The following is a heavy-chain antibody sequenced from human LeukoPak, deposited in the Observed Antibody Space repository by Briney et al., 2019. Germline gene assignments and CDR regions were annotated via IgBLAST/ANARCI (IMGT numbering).Heavy chain of an antibody. Sequence: SETLSLTCTVSGGSISSSSYYWGWIRQPPGKGLEWIGSIYYSGSTYYDPSLKSRVTISVDTSKNQFSLKLSSVTAADTAVYYCARHRPAIWSGTFMSYMDVWGKGTTVTVSS. CDR3: ARHRPAIWSGTFMSYMDV. J-gene: IGHJ6*03. CDR1: GGSISSSSYY. V-gene: IGHV4-39*01. D-gene: IGHD3-3*01. CDR2: IYYSGST.